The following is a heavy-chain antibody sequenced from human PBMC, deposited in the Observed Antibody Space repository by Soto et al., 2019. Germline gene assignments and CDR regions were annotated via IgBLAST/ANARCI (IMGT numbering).Heavy chain of an antibody. CDR3: ARDPPDSPPVLAG. CDR1: GGTFTSYT. Sequence: SVKVSCKASGGTFTSYTISWVRQAPGQGLEWMGRIIPILGIANYAQKFQGRVTITADKSTSTAYMELSSLRSEDTAVYYCARDPPDSPPVLAGWGQGTLVTVSS. D-gene: IGHD2-21*01. V-gene: IGHV1-69*04. CDR2: IIPILGIA. J-gene: IGHJ4*02.